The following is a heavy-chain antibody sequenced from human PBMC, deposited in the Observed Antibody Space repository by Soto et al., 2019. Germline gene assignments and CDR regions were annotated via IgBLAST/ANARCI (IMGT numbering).Heavy chain of an antibody. J-gene: IGHJ6*02. D-gene: IGHD3-10*01. CDR1: GFTFSSYG. CDR2: ISYDGSNK. Sequence: GGSLRLSCAASGFTFSSYGMHWVRQAPGKGLEWVAVISYDGSNKYYADSVKGRFTISRDNSKNTLYLQMNSLRAEDTAVYYCTGPGGITMVRDYYYYYGMDVWGQGTTVTVSS. V-gene: IGHV3-30*03. CDR3: TGPGGITMVRDYYYYYGMDV.